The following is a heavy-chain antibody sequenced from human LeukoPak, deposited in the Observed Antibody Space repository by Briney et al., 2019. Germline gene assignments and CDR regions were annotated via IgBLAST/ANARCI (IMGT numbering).Heavy chain of an antibody. CDR3: ARYGIRELAGAFDI. J-gene: IGHJ3*02. CDR2: MNPNSGNT. V-gene: IGHV1-8*03. D-gene: IGHD1-7*01. CDR1: GYTFTSYG. Sequence: ASVKVSCKASGYTFTSYGISWVRQAPGQGLEWMGWMNPNSGNTGYAQKFQGRVTITRNTSISTAYMELSSLRSEDTAVYYCARYGIRELAGAFDIWGQGTMVTVSS.